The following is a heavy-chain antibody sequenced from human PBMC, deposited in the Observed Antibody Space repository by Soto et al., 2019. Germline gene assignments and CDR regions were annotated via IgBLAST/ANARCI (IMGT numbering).Heavy chain of an antibody. J-gene: IGHJ4*02. CDR3: ARDPPSYYDSSGFDY. V-gene: IGHV3-30-3*01. CDR1: GFTFSSYA. Sequence: GGSLRLSCAASGFTFSSYAMHWVRQAPGKGLEWVAVISYDGSNKYYADSVKGRFTISRDNSKNTLYLQMNSLRAEDTAVYYCARDPPSYYDSSGFDYWGQGTLVTVSS. D-gene: IGHD3-22*01. CDR2: ISYDGSNK.